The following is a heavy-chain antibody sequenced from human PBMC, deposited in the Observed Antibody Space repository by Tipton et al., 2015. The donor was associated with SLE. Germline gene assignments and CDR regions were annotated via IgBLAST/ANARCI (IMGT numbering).Heavy chain of an antibody. V-gene: IGHV4-34*01. J-gene: IGHJ4*02. CDR3: ARGIMGAHDY. Sequence: TLSLTCAVHGGSFRGYYCSWIRQPPGKGLEWIGEINHRGSTNYNPSLKSRVTISVDTSKNQFSLKLTSVTAADTAVYYCARGIMGAHDYWGQATLVTVSS. D-gene: IGHD2-8*01. CDR1: GGSFRGYY. CDR2: INHRGST.